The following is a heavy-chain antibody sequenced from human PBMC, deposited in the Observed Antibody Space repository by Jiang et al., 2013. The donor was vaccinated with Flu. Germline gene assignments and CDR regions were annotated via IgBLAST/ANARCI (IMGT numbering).Heavy chain of an antibody. CDR3: ARAREGGWFFDL. J-gene: IGHJ2*01. Sequence: SRGLEWLGRTYYRSKWNNDYAASVKSRITINPDTSKNQFSLQLNSVTPEDTAVYFCARAREGGWFFDLWGRGTLVTVSS. D-gene: IGHD3-16*01. V-gene: IGHV6-1*01. CDR2: TYYRSKWNN.